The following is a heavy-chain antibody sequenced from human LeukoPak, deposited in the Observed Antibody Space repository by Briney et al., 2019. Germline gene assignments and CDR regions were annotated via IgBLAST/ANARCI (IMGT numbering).Heavy chain of an antibody. CDR1: GYTFTSYG. V-gene: IGHV1-18*01. CDR2: ISAYNGNT. D-gene: IGHD6-13*01. Sequence: GASVKVSCKASGYTFTSYGISWVRQAPGQGLEWMGWISAYNGNTNYAQKFQGRVTMTRNTSISTAYMELSSLRSEDTAVYYCARVRGYSSSWTLGYWGQGTLVTVSS. J-gene: IGHJ4*02. CDR3: ARVRGYSSSWTLGY.